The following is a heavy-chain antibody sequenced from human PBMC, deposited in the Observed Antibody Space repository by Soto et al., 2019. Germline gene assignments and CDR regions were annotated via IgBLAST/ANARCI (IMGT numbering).Heavy chain of an antibody. CDR1: GFSLTTSGVG. D-gene: IGHD6-19*01. Sequence: SGPTLVNPTETLTLTCTFSGFSLTTSGVGVGWIRQPPGKALEWLAVVYWDDDKRYSPSLRSRLTITKDASKNQVVLTMTNMEPVDTATYYCAHRQAGYNSGWNEGYFDYWGQGTLVTVSS. V-gene: IGHV2-5*02. CDR3: AHRQAGYNSGWNEGYFDY. J-gene: IGHJ4*02. CDR2: VYWDDDK.